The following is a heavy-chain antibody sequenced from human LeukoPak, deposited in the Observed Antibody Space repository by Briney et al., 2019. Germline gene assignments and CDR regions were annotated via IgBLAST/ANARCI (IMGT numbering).Heavy chain of an antibody. CDR2: IRSDGSNK. V-gene: IGHV3-30*02. J-gene: IGHJ4*02. D-gene: IGHD5-12*01. CDR3: ARTGRAWPRLRFALDYYFDY. CDR1: GFSFSSYG. Sequence: GGSLRLSCAGSGFSFSSYGMHWVRQAPGKGLEWMAFIRSDGSNKYYADSVKGRFTISRDNSKNTLYLQMNSLRAEDTTVYYCARTGRAWPRLRFALDYYFDYWGQGTLVTVSS.